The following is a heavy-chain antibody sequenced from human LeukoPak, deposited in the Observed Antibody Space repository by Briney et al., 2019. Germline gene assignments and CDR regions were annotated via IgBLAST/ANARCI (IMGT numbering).Heavy chain of an antibody. D-gene: IGHD2/OR15-2a*01. Sequence: GGSLRLSCAASGFTFSSYWMSWVRQAPGKGREWVANIKQDGSEKYYVDSVKGRFTISRDNAKNSLYLQMNSLRAEDTAVYYRARDRMLSYYADAFDIWGQGTMVTVSS. CDR2: IKQDGSEK. CDR1: GFTFSSYW. V-gene: IGHV3-7*01. J-gene: IGHJ3*02. CDR3: ARDRMLSYYADAFDI.